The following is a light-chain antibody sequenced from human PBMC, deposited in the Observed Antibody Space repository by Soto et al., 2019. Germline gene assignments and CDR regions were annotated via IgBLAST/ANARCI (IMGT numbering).Light chain of an antibody. CDR2: YDR. Sequence: SYELTQPPSVSVAPGETASVTCGGNNIRSKSVHWYQQKPGQAPVLVIYYDRERPSGIPERFSGSNSGNTATLTISRVEAGDEADYFCQVRDTSSDHVVFGGGTQVTVL. CDR3: QVRDTSSDHVV. J-gene: IGLJ3*02. V-gene: IGLV3-21*04. CDR1: NIRSKS.